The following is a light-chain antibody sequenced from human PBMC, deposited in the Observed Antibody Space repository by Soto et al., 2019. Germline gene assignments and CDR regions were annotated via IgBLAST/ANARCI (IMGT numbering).Light chain of an antibody. Sequence: EIVLTQSPATLSLSPGERATLSCRASQSVGSYLAWYQQKPGKAPRRLLYEASNRATGIPARFSGSGSGSDFTLTISSLEPEDFTVYYCQQRSNWPQYTFGQGTKLEIK. CDR3: QQRSNWPQYT. V-gene: IGKV3-11*01. CDR1: QSVGSY. J-gene: IGKJ2*01. CDR2: EAS.